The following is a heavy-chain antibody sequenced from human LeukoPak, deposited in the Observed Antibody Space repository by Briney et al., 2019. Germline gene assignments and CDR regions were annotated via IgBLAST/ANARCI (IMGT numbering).Heavy chain of an antibody. CDR3: ARVGCFSSTSCYRSSDY. V-gene: IGHV3-48*03. Sequence: GGSLRLSCAASGFTFSSYEMNWVRQAPGKGLEWVSYISSSGSTIYYADSVKGRFTISRDNAKNSLYLQMNSPRAEDTAVYYCARVGCFSSTSCYRSSDYWGQGTLVTVSS. J-gene: IGHJ4*02. CDR1: GFTFSSYE. CDR2: ISSSGSTI. D-gene: IGHD2-2*01.